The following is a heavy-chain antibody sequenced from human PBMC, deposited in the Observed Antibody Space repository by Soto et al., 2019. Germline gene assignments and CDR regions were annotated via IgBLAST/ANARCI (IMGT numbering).Heavy chain of an antibody. CDR3: ARGYDFWSAYYYYGMDV. CDR2: IDPSGGST. V-gene: IGHV1-46*01. Sequence: ASVKVSCKASGYTFTSYYMHWVRQAPGQGLEWMGIIDPSGGSTSYAQKFQGRVTMTRDTSTSTVYMELSSLRSEDTAVYYCARGYDFWSAYYYYGMDVWGQGTTVTVSS. CDR1: GYTFTSYY. D-gene: IGHD3-3*01. J-gene: IGHJ6*02.